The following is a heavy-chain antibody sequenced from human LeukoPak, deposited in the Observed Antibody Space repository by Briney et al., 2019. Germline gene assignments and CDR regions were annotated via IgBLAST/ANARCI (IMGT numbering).Heavy chain of an antibody. J-gene: IGHJ2*01. CDR3: ARQGGGFWYFDL. V-gene: IGHV4-59*08. D-gene: IGHD6-25*01. CDR2: IYYSGST. CDR1: GGSTSSYY. Sequence: KPSETLSLTCTVSGGSTSSYYWSWIRQPPGKGLEWIGYIYYSGSTNYNPSLKSRVTISVDTSKNQFSLKLSSVTAADTAVYYCARQGGGFWYFDLWGRGTLVTVSS.